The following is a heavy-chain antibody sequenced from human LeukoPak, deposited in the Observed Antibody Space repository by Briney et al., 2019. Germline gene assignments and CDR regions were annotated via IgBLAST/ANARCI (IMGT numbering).Heavy chain of an antibody. Sequence: GGSLRLSCAASGFTFDDYAMHWVRQAPGKGLEWVSLISWDGGSTYYADSVKGRFTISRDNSKNSLYLQMNSLRAEDTALYYCAKSGGAYYYDSSGYSHFDYWGQRTLVTVSS. CDR2: ISWDGGST. J-gene: IGHJ4*02. D-gene: IGHD3-22*01. CDR1: GFTFDDYA. CDR3: AKSGGAYYYDSSGYSHFDY. V-gene: IGHV3-43D*03.